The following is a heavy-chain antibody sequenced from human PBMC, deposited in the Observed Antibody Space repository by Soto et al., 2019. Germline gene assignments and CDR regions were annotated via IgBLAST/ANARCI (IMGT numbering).Heavy chain of an antibody. V-gene: IGHV1-18*01. CDR1: GYTFTSYG. CDR2: ISAYNGNT. D-gene: IGHD3-10*01. Sequence: GASVKVSCKASGYTFTSYGISWVRQAPGQGLEWTGWISAYNGNTNYAQKLQGRVTMTTDTSTSTAYMELSSLRPEDTAVYYCAIPRYPAYYYGSGSYYFDGMDVWGQGTTVTVSS. CDR3: AIPRYPAYYYGSGSYYFDGMDV. J-gene: IGHJ6*02.